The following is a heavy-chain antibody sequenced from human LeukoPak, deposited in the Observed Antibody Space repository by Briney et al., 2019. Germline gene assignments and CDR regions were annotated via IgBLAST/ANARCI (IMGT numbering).Heavy chain of an antibody. CDR1: GFSFSGYA. Sequence: GRSLRLSCVASGFSFSGYAIHWVRQAPGKGLEWVALISYNGRRKEYADSVKGRFTIDRDNSKNTVYLQMNSLRPDDTAIYFCARQEARNYYYEGLDYWGQGNLVTVSS. CDR3: ARQEARNYYYEGLDY. J-gene: IGHJ4*02. V-gene: IGHV3-30*04. CDR2: ISYNGRRK. D-gene: IGHD3-22*01.